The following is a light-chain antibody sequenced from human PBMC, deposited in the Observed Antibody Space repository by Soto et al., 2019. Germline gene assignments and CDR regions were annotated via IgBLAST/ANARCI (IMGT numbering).Light chain of an antibody. CDR1: QSTSSF. Sequence: DVGMTQSPSSLSASVGDRVTITCRASQSTSSFLNWYQQKPGKAPKLLIYAASTLQSGVPPRFSGSGSGTDFTLTISSLQPEDFATYYCQQLNSYPITFGQGTRLEI. V-gene: IGKV1-39*01. CDR3: QQLNSYPIT. J-gene: IGKJ5*01. CDR2: AAS.